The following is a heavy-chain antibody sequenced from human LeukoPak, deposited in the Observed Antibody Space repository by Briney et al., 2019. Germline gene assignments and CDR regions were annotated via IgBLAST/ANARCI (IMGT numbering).Heavy chain of an antibody. CDR3: ARDHSDRSITIFGVGKTYYFDY. J-gene: IGHJ4*02. D-gene: IGHD3-3*01. V-gene: IGHV1-2*02. CDR1: GYTFTGYY. Sequence: GASVKVSCKASGYTFTGYYMHWVRQAPGQGLEWMGWINPNSGGTNYAQKFQGRVTMTRDTSISTAYMELSRLRSDDTAVYYCARDHSDRSITIFGVGKTYYFDYWGQGTLVTVSS. CDR2: INPNSGGT.